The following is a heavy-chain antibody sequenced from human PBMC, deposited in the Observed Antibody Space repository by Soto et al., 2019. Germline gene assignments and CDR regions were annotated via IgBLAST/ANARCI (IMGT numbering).Heavy chain of an antibody. J-gene: IGHJ6*03. CDR1: GFTVSSNY. CDR3: ARDLSVDWYHDSSSPALDSMAV. D-gene: IGHD3-3*01. Sequence: PGGSLRLACAASGFTVSSNYMSWVRQAPGKGLEWVSVIYSGGSTYYADSVKGRFTISRDNSKNTLYLQMNSLRAEDTAVYYCARDLSVDWYHDSSSPALDSMAVRGKGPMVAVSS. CDR2: IYSGGST. V-gene: IGHV3-66*01.